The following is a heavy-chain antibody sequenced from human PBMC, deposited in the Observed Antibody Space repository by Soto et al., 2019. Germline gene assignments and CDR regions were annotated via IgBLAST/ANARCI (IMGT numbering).Heavy chain of an antibody. Sequence: QVQLQESGPGLVKPSQTLSLTCTVSGGSISSGGYYWSWIRQHPGKGLEWIGYIYYSGSTYYNPSLKSRVTISVDTSKNQFSLKLSSVTAADTAVYYCARDKRDYYDSSGYYYYYGMDVWGQGTTVTVSS. D-gene: IGHD3-22*01. CDR1: GGSISSGGYY. CDR3: ARDKRDYYDSSGYYYYYGMDV. CDR2: IYYSGST. J-gene: IGHJ6*02. V-gene: IGHV4-31*03.